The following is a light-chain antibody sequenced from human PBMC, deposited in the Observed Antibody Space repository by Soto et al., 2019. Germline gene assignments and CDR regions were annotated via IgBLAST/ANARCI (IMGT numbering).Light chain of an antibody. CDR3: QQSYRIPT. CDR2: GAS. CDR1: QGISSW. V-gene: IGKV1-12*01. J-gene: IGKJ5*01. Sequence: DIQMTQYPSSLSSSVGDRFTITFRASQGISSWLAWYQQKPGKAPKLLIYGASTLQSGVPSRFSGSGSGTDYTLTISSLQPEDFATYYCQQSYRIPTFGQGTRLEI.